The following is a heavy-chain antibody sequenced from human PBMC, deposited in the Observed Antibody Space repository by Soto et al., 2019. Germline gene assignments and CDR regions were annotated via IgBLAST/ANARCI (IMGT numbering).Heavy chain of an antibody. CDR3: ARDGDYFGSGSPPLLST. J-gene: IGHJ4*02. Sequence: QVQLQESGPGLVKPSQTLSLTCTVSGGSITSGGYCWTWIRQHPVKGLEWMGHIYYSGSTSYNPSLKIRVTISIDTSKTPFPLKLRSVTAADPSVYYRARDGDYFGSGSPPLLSTWGKGTLVTVSS. D-gene: IGHD3-10*01. V-gene: IGHV4-31*03. CDR2: IYYSGST. CDR1: GGSITSGGYC.